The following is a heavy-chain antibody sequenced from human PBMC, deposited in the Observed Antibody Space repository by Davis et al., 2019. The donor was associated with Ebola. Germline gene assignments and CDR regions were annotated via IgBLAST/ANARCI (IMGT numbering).Heavy chain of an antibody. V-gene: IGHV1-69*04. J-gene: IGHJ6*02. Sequence: AASVKVSCKASGYTFTSYAISWVRQAPGQGLEWMGRIIPILGIANYAQKFQGRVTITADKSTSTAYMELSSLRSEDTAVYYCAREFLNGMDVWGQGTTVTVSS. CDR2: IIPILGIA. D-gene: IGHD2/OR15-2a*01. CDR3: AREFLNGMDV. CDR1: GYTFTSYA.